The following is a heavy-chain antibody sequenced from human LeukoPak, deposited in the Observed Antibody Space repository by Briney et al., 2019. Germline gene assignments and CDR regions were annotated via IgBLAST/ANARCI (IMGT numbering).Heavy chain of an antibody. D-gene: IGHD3-16*02. CDR1: GFTFSSYA. CDR2: ISGSGGST. Sequence: GGSLRLSCAASGFTFSSYAMSWVRQAPGKGLEWVSGISGSGGSTYYADSVKGRFTISRDNSKNTLYLQMNSPRGEDTAVYYCAKFSLGLVVSRGRSNWLDPWGQGTLVTVSS. V-gene: IGHV3-23*01. CDR3: AKFSLGLVVSRGRSNWLDP. J-gene: IGHJ5*02.